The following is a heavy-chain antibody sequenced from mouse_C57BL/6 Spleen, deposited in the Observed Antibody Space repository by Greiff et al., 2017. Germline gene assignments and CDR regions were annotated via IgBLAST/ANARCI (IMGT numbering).Heavy chain of an antibody. Sequence: QVQLQQPGAELVKPGASVKMSCKASGYTFTSYWITWVKQRPGQGLEWIGDIYPGSGSTNYNEKFKSKATLTVDTSSSTAYMQLSSLTSEDSAVYYCARYGYGLDYYAMDYWGQGTSVTVSS. CDR2: IYPGSGST. V-gene: IGHV1-55*01. CDR1: GYTFTSYW. CDR3: ARYGYGLDYYAMDY. D-gene: IGHD2-2*01. J-gene: IGHJ4*01.